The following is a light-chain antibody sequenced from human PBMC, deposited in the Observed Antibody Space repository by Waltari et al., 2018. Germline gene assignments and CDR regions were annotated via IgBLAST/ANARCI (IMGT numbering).Light chain of an antibody. CDR2: RAT. J-gene: IGKJ1*01. CDR1: QTIISW. V-gene: IGKV1-5*03. CDR3: QQYDSFWS. Sequence: DIQMTLTPSTLSASIGDRVTITCRASQTIISWLAWYQQKPRQAPRLLIYRATALETGVPSRFSGTGSGTEFTLTINGLQPDDSATYFCQQYDSFWSFGQGTKVEVK.